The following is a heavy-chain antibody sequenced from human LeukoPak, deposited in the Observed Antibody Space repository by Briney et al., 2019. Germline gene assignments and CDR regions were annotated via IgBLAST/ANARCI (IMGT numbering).Heavy chain of an antibody. Sequence: SVKASCKASGGTFSSYAISWVRQAPGQGLEWMGGIIPIFGTANYAQKFQGRVTITADESTSTAYMELSSLRSEDTAVYYCARRTITGTLRGYYYYYMDVWGKGTTVTVSS. CDR3: ARRTITGTLRGYYYYYMDV. J-gene: IGHJ6*03. CDR1: GGTFSSYA. V-gene: IGHV1-69*01. D-gene: IGHD1-20*01. CDR2: IIPIFGTA.